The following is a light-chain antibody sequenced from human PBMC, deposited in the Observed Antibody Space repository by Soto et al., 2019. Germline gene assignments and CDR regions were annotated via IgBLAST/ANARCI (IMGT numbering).Light chain of an antibody. V-gene: IGLV2-14*03. J-gene: IGLJ2*01. Sequence: QSVLTQPASVSGSPGQSITISCTGTSSDVGGYNYVSWYQHHPGKAPKLMIYDVSNRPSGVSNRFSGSKSGNTASLTISGLQAEDEADYYCGSYTTDSTLIFGGGTKLTVL. CDR3: GSYTTDSTLI. CDR1: SSDVGGYNY. CDR2: DVS.